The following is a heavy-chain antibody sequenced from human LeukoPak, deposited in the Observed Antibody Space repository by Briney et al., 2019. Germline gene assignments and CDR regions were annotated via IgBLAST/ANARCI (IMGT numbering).Heavy chain of an antibody. CDR1: GGSISSYY. J-gene: IGHJ4*02. V-gene: IGHV4-59*01. CDR2: IYYSGST. CDR3: ARESPYCSGGSCLFDY. D-gene: IGHD2-15*01. Sequence: SETLSLTCTVSGGSISSYYWSWIRQPPGKGLEWIGYIYYSGSTNYNPSLKSRVTISVDTSKNQFSLKLSSVTAADTAVYYCARESPYCSGGSCLFDYWGQGTLVTVSS.